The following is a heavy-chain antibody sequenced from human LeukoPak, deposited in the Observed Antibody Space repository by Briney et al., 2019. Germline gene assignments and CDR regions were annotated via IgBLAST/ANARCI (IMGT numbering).Heavy chain of an antibody. V-gene: IGHV4-59*08. CDR2: IYYSGNT. Sequence: SETLSLTCTVSGGSISTYYWSWIRQPPGKGLEWIGYIYYSGNTNYNPSLKSRVTISVDTSKNQFSLKLNSVTAADTAVYYCARVVYYGDYFPFDYWGQGTLVTVSS. CDR3: ARVVYYGDYFPFDY. D-gene: IGHD4-17*01. J-gene: IGHJ4*02. CDR1: GGSISTYY.